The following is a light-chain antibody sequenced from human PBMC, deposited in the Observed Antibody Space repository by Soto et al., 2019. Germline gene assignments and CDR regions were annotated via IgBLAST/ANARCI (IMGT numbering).Light chain of an antibody. CDR1: QSVSSY. CDR2: DAS. Sequence: EIVLTQSPATLSLSPGERATLSCRASQSVSSYLAWYQQKPGQAPRLLIYDASNRATGIPPRFSGSGSGTDFTLPISSLVPEDFAVYYCQQRSNWPPITFGQGTRLEIK. CDR3: QQRSNWPPIT. V-gene: IGKV3-11*01. J-gene: IGKJ5*01.